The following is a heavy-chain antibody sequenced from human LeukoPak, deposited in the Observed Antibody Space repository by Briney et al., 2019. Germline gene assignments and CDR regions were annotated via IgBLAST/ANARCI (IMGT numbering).Heavy chain of an antibody. Sequence: PGGSLRLSCAASGFTLSDYYMSWIRQAPGKGLEWVSYISSSGNTIYYADSVKGRFTISRDNARDSLYLQMNSLRAEDTAVYYCARESFYYGSGMQGEVVFDYWGQGTLVTVSS. CDR2: ISSSGNTI. D-gene: IGHD3-10*01. CDR3: ARESFYYGSGMQGEVVFDY. V-gene: IGHV3-11*04. CDR1: GFTLSDYY. J-gene: IGHJ4*02.